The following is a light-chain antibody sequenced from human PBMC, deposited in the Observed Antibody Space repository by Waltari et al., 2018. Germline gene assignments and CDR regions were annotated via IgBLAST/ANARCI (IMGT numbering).Light chain of an antibody. Sequence: QSALNQPASVSGSPGQSITIYCTGTSSDVGGYNYVSWYQQHPGKAPKLMIYEVSNRPSGVSNLFSGPKSGNTASLTISGLQAEDEADYYCSSYTRTTTLYVFGTGTKVTVL. J-gene: IGLJ1*01. V-gene: IGLV2-14*01. CDR1: SSDVGGYNY. CDR3: SSYTRTTTLYV. CDR2: EVS.